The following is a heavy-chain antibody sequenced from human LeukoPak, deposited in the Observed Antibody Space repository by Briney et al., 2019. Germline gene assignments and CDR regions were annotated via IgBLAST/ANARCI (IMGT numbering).Heavy chain of an antibody. CDR2: ISAYNGNT. CDR3: ARVTQTDYDFDY. J-gene: IGHJ4*02. D-gene: IGHD4-17*01. CDR1: GYTFTSYG. Sequence: ASVKVSCKASGYTFTSYGISWVRQAPGQGLEWMGWISAYNGNTDYAQKLQGRVTMTTDTSTSTAYMELRSLRSDDTAVYYCARVTQTDYDFDYWGQGTLVSVSS. V-gene: IGHV1-18*01.